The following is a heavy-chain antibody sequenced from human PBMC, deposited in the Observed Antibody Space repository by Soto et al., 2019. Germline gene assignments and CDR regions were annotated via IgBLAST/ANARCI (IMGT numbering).Heavy chain of an antibody. CDR3: ASSGHSSSSWLAR. J-gene: IGHJ4*02. V-gene: IGHV4-59*01. CDR1: GGSISSYY. CDR2: IYSSGST. Sequence: SETLSLTCTVSGGSISSYYWSWIRQPPGKGLEWIGYIYSSGSTNYNPSLKSRVTISVGTSKNQFSLKLSSVTAADTAVYYCASSGHSSSSWLARWGQGTLVTLST. D-gene: IGHD6-6*01.